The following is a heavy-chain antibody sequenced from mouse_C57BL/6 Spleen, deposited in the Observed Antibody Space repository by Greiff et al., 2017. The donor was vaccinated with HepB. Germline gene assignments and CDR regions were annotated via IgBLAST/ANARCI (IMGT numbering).Heavy chain of an antibody. V-gene: IGHV1-85*01. CDR1: GYTFTSYD. Sequence: QVQLKESGPELVKPGASVKLSCKASGYTFTSYDINWVKQRPGQGLEWIGWIYPRDGSTKYNEKFKGKATLTVDTSSSTAYMELHSLTSEDSAVYFCAREGTYDALYYVDYWGQGTTLTVSS. CDR3: AREGTYDALYYVDY. CDR2: IYPRDGST. J-gene: IGHJ2*01. D-gene: IGHD2-3*01.